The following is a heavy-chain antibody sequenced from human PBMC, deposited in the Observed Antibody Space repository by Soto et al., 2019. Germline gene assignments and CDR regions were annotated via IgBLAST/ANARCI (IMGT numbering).Heavy chain of an antibody. V-gene: IGHV4-4*09. CDR2: IYNSGST. CDR1: GGSISDYY. Sequence: SETLSLTCTVSGGSISDYYWNWIRQPPGKGLEWIGYIYNSGSTNNNPSLKSRVTISIDTSKNQFSLKLTSVTAADTAVYYCVGGYYYYMDVWGKGTTVTVSS. J-gene: IGHJ6*03. D-gene: IGHD2-15*01. CDR3: VGGYYYYMDV.